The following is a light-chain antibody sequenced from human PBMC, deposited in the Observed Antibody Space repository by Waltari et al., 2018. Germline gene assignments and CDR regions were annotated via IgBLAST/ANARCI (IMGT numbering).Light chain of an antibody. CDR3: QQYNSYNT. J-gene: IGKJ2*01. V-gene: IGKV1-5*01. Sequence: DILMTQSPSTLSASVGYRVTITCRASQGISSYLDWYQQKPGKRPRLLIYDASSLQSGVPSRFSGSGSGTEFILTISSLQPDDSATYYCQQYNSYNTFGQGTKVEIK. CDR2: DAS. CDR1: QGISSY.